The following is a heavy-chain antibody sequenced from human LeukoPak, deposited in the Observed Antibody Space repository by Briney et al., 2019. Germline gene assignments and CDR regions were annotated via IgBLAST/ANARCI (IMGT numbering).Heavy chain of an antibody. J-gene: IGHJ4*02. D-gene: IGHD3-22*01. CDR3: ARLTSYYDSSGYYSLDYFDY. CDR2: IYPGDSDT. Sequence: PGESRKISCKGSGYSFTSYWIGWVRQMPGKGLEWSGMIYPGDSDTRYSPSFQGQVTISADKSISTAYLQWSSLKASDTAMYYCARLTSYYDSSGYYSLDYFDYWGQGTLVTVSS. CDR1: GYSFTSYW. V-gene: IGHV5-51*01.